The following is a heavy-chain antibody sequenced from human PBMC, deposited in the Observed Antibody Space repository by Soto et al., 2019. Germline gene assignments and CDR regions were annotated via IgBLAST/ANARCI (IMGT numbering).Heavy chain of an antibody. CDR2: INHSGST. D-gene: IGHD3-22*01. Sequence: SETLSLTCVVYGGSFTGYQWSWIRQSPGKGLEWIGEINHSGSTNYNPSLKSRVTMSVDTSKNEFSLKLSSVTAADTAVYYCARNQYYYDNSGYYSAFDIWGQGTVVTVSS. CDR3: ARNQYYYDNSGYYSAFDI. CDR1: GGSFTGYQ. J-gene: IGHJ3*02. V-gene: IGHV4-34*01.